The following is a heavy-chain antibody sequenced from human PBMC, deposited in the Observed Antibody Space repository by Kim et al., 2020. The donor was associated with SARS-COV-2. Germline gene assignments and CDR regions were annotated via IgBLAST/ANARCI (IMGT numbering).Heavy chain of an antibody. D-gene: IGHD5-12*01. V-gene: IGHV4-34*01. CDR3: ARDYVDIVATTNNWFDP. Sequence: LKSRVTISVDTSKNQFSLKLSSVTAADTAVYYCARDYVDIVATTNNWFDPWGQGTLVTVSS. J-gene: IGHJ5*02.